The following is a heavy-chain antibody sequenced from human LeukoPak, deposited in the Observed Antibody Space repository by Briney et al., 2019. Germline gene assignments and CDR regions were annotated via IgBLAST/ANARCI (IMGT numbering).Heavy chain of an antibody. V-gene: IGHV3-23*01. D-gene: IGHD2-2*01. CDR3: AASLPNIVVVPATKGPFGY. Sequence: PGGSLRLSCAASGFTFSSYTMSWVRQAPGKGLEWVSGVSGSGGNIHYADSVKGRFTISRDNSKNTLYPQMNSLRAEDTAVYYCAASLPNIVVVPATKGPFGYWGQGALVTVSS. CDR1: GFTFSSYT. J-gene: IGHJ4*02. CDR2: VSGSGGNI.